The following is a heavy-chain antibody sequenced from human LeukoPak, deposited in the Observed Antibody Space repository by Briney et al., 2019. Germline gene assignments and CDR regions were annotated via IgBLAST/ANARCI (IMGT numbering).Heavy chain of an antibody. CDR3: ARGGYGDYRVDY. V-gene: IGHV3-21*01. Sequence: GGSLRLSCAASGFTFSSYNMNWLRQAPGKGLEWVSSISSSSGYKYYADSVKGRFTISRDNAKNSLYLQMNSLSPEDTAVYYCARGGYGDYRVDYWGQGTLVTVSS. CDR1: GFTFSSYN. D-gene: IGHD4-17*01. J-gene: IGHJ4*02. CDR2: ISSSSGYK.